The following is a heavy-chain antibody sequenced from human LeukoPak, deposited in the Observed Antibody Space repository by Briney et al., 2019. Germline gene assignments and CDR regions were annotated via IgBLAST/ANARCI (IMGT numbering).Heavy chain of an antibody. V-gene: IGHV4-34*01. Sequence: SETLSLTCAVYGGSFSGYYWSWIRQPPGKGLEWIGEINHSGSTNYNPSLKSRVTISVDTSKNQFSLKLSSVTAADTAVYYCARGPQEWYGYYYYYYMDVWGKGTTVTVSS. CDR3: ARGPQEWYGYYYYYYMDV. J-gene: IGHJ6*03. D-gene: IGHD3-3*01. CDR2: INHSGST. CDR1: GGSFSGYY.